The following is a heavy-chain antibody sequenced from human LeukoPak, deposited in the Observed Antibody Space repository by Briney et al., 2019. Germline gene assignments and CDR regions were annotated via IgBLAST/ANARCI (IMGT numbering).Heavy chain of an antibody. V-gene: IGHV4-59*13. CDR2: IYYSGST. CDR1: GGSISSYY. Sequence: KPSETLSLTCTVSGGSISSYYWSWIRQPPGKGLEWIGYIYYSGSTNYNPSLKSRVTISVDTSKNQFSLKLSSVTAADTAVYYCASPTGNSDAFDIWGQGTMVTVSS. D-gene: IGHD4-23*01. J-gene: IGHJ3*02. CDR3: ASPTGNSDAFDI.